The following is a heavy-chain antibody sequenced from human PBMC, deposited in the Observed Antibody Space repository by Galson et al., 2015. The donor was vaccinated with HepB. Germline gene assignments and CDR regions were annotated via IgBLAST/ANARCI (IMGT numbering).Heavy chain of an antibody. CDR3: TSTRESCSSTSCLPYYYYGMDV. Sequence: SLRLSCAASGFTFSGSAMHWVRQASGKGLEWVGRIRSKANSYATAYAASVKGRFTISRDDSKNTAYLQMNSLKTEDTAVYYCTSTRESCSSTSCLPYYYYGMDVWGQGTTVTVSS. V-gene: IGHV3-73*01. J-gene: IGHJ6*02. D-gene: IGHD2-2*01. CDR2: IRSKANSYAT. CDR1: GFTFSGSA.